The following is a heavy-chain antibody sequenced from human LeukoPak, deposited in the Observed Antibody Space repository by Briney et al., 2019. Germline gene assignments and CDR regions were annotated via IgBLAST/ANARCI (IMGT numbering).Heavy chain of an antibody. D-gene: IGHD6-25*01. CDR2: VNRWGRT. J-gene: IGHJ4*02. Sequence: SETLSLTCAVHGASFSLYHWSWIRQSPGKGLEWLGEVNRWGRTNYNPSLESRVTISVDTSKNQFSLNLRSLTAADTAVYYCATDSQSSVYYFWSQGALVTVSS. CDR3: ATDSQSSVYYF. CDR1: GASFSLYH. V-gene: IGHV4-34*01.